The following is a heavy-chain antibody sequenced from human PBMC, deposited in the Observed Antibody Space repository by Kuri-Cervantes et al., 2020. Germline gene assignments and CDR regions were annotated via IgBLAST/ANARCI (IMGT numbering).Heavy chain of an antibody. D-gene: IGHD3-22*01. CDR1: GYTFTSYY. V-gene: IGHV1-46*01. CDR2: INPSGGST. J-gene: IGHJ3*02. Sequence: ASVKVSCKASGYTFTSYYMHWVRQAPGQGLEWMGIINPSGGSTSYAQKFQGRVTMTRDTSTSTVYMELSSLRSEDTAVYYCARGPLYYYDSSGYHVSAFDIWGQGTMVTVSS. CDR3: ARGPLYYYDSSGYHVSAFDI.